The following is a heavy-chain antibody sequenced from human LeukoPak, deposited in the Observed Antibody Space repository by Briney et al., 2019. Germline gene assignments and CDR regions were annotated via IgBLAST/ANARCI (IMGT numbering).Heavy chain of an antibody. CDR1: GFTFSSYS. J-gene: IGHJ4*02. V-gene: IGHV3-48*01. CDR3: ATDLRSGLYGGGVDY. Sequence: GGSLRLSCAASGFTFSSYSMNWVRQAPGKGLEWVSYISSSSSTIYYADSVKGRFTISRDNSKNTLFLQMNSLRAEDTAVYYCATDLRSGLYGGGVDYWGQGTLVTVSS. D-gene: IGHD6-19*01. CDR2: ISSSSSTI.